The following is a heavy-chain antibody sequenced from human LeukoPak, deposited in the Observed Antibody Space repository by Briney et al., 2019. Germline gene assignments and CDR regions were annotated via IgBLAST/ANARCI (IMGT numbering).Heavy chain of an antibody. Sequence: PSETLSLTCTVSGGSISSSSYYWSWVRQPPGKGLEWIGHIYYSGSTSYNPSLKSRVTTLVDTSKNQFSLELSSVTAADTAVYYCVRHVKGATNAFEVWGQGTMVTVSS. V-gene: IGHV4-61*05. CDR3: VRHVKGATNAFEV. CDR1: GGSISSSSYY. D-gene: IGHD1-26*01. J-gene: IGHJ3*01. CDR2: IYYSGST.